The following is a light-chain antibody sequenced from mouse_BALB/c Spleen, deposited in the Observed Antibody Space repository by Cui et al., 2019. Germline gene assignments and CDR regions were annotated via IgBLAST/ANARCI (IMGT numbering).Light chain of an antibody. Sequence: DIVMTQSHKFMSTSVGDRASITCKASQDVSTAVAWYQQKPGQSPKLLIYSASYRYTAIPDRFTVSGSGTDFPISISSVQAVDLALYYCQQHYSTPFTFRGGTKLEIK. CDR3: QQHYSTPFT. J-gene: IGKJ2*01. V-gene: IGKV6-17*01. CDR1: QDVSTA. CDR2: SAS.